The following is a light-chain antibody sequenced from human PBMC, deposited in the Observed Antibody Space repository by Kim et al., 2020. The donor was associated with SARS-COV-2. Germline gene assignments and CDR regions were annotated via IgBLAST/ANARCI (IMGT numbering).Light chain of an antibody. J-gene: IGKJ1*01. CDR2: AAS. CDR1: QSISSY. Sequence: SASVGDRVTITCRPSQSISSYLNWYQQKPGKAPNLLIYAASRLQSGVPSRFSGSGSGTDFTLTISSLQPEDFATYYCQQNYSPLRTFGQGTKVDI. V-gene: IGKV1-39*01. CDR3: QQNYSPLRT.